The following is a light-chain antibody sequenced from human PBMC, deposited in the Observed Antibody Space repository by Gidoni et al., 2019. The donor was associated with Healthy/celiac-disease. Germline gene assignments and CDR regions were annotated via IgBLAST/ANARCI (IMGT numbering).Light chain of an antibody. CDR2: GAS. CDR3: QQYNNWRMYT. Sequence: EIVMTPSPATLSVSPGERATLSCRASQSVSSNLAWYQQKPGQAPRLLIYGASTRATGIPARFSGSGSGTEFTLTISSLQSEDFAVYYCQQYNNWRMYTFGQGTKLEIK. CDR1: QSVSSN. J-gene: IGKJ2*01. V-gene: IGKV3-15*01.